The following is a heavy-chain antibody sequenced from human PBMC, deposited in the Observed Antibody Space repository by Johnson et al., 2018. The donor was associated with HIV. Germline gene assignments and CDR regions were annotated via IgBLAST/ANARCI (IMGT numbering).Heavy chain of an antibody. CDR1: GFTFSSYA. V-gene: IGHV3-7*03. Sequence: EVQLVESGGGVVQPGRSLRLSCAASGFTFSSYAMHWVRQAPGKGLEWVANIKEDGSEKYYVDSVKGRFTISRDNAKNSLYLQMNSLRAEDTALYYCARDRIIGGGSPGLHGAFDIWGQGTMVTVSS. D-gene: IGHD2-15*01. CDR2: IKEDGSEK. CDR3: ARDRIIGGGSPGLHGAFDI. J-gene: IGHJ3*02.